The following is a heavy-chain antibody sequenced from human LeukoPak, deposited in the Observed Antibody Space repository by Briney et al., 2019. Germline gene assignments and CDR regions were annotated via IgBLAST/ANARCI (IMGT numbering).Heavy chain of an antibody. J-gene: IGHJ4*02. V-gene: IGHV4-59*11. CDR2: IYYSGST. Sequence: SETLSLTCTVSGGSISSHYWSWIRQPPGKGLEWIGYIYYSGSTNYNPSLKSRVTISVDTSKNQFSLKLSSVTAADTAVYYCARDKYGVSDYWGQGTLVTVSS. CDR1: GGSISSHY. D-gene: IGHD6-13*01. CDR3: ARDKYGVSDY.